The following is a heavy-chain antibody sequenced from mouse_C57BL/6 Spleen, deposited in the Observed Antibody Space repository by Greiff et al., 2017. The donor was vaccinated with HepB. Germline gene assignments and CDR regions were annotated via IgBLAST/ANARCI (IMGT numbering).Heavy chain of an antibody. CDR1: GFSLTSYG. CDR2: IWSDGST. V-gene: IGHV2-6-1*01. J-gene: IGHJ4*01. CDR3: ARHDYSNYGFYAMDY. D-gene: IGHD2-5*01. Sequence: VKLMESGPGLVAPSQSLSITCTVSGFSLTSYGVHWVRQPPGKGLEWLVVIWSDGSTTYNSALKSRLSISKDNSKSQVFLKMNSLQTDDTAMYYCARHDYSNYGFYAMDYWGQGTSVTVSS.